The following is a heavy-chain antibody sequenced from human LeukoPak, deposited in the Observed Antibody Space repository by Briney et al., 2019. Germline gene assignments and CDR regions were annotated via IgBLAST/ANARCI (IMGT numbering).Heavy chain of an antibody. D-gene: IGHD2-15*01. Sequence: GGSLRLSCAASGFTFSSYGMHWVRQAPGKGLEWVAVISYDGSNKYYADSVKGRFTISRDNSKNTLYLQMNSLRAEDTAVYYCAKDDPMVVAATWWGQGTLVTVSS. CDR2: ISYDGSNK. J-gene: IGHJ4*02. V-gene: IGHV3-30*18. CDR3: AKDDPMVVAATW. CDR1: GFTFSSYG.